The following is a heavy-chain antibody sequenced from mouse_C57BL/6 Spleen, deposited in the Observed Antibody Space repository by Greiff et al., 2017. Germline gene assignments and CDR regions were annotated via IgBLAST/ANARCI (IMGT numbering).Heavy chain of an antibody. CDR1: GYTFTSYW. D-gene: IGHD1-1*01. V-gene: IGHV1-69*01. CDR2: IDPSDSYT. CDR3: ASGYYYGSSPHWYFDV. Sequence: QVQLQQPGAELVMPGASVKLSCKASGYTFTSYWMHWVKQRPGQGLEWIGEIDPSDSYTNYNQKFKGKSTLTVDKSSSTAYMQLSSLTSEDSAVYYWASGYYYGSSPHWYFDVWGTGTTVTVSS. J-gene: IGHJ1*03.